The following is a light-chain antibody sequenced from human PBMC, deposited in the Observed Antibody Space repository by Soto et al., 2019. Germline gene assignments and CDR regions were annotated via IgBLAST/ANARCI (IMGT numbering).Light chain of an antibody. CDR1: QSVSVY. J-gene: IGKJ2*01. CDR3: QQRSNWSPPYT. CDR2: DAI. Sequence: EIVLTQSPATLSLSPGERATLSCRASQSVSVYLAWYQQKPGQAPRLLIYDAIHRASGIPARFSGSGSGTDFSLTISSLEPEDFALYYCQQRSNWSPPYTFGQGTKLEIK. V-gene: IGKV3-11*01.